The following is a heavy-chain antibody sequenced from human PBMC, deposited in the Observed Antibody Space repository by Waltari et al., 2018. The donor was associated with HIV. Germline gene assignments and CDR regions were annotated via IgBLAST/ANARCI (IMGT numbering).Heavy chain of an antibody. Sequence: EVQLVESGGGLVQPGGSLRLSCAASGFTFSRHWMTWVRQSPGEGRARVANIKQDGSEKYYVDSVRGRFTISRDNAKNSLYLQMNTLRAEDTAVYYCARGPRLVPWYFDLWGRGTLVTVSS. CDR3: ARGPRLVPWYFDL. D-gene: IGHD6-19*01. V-gene: IGHV3-7*01. CDR1: GFTFSRHW. J-gene: IGHJ2*01. CDR2: IKQDGSEK.